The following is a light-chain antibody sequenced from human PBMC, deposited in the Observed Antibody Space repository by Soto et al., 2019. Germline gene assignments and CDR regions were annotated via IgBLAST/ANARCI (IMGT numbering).Light chain of an antibody. J-gene: IGKJ5*01. CDR2: GAS. CDR1: QSVSSN. Sequence: VLTQSPATLSVSPGERATLSCGASQSVSSNLAWYQQKPGQAPRLLIYGASTRATGIPARFSGSGSGTEFTLTISSLQSEDFAVYYCQQYNNWPFTFGQGTRLEIK. V-gene: IGKV3-15*01. CDR3: QQYNNWPFT.